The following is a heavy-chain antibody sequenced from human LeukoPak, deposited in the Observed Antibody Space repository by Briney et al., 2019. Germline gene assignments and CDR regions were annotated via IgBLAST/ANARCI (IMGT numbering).Heavy chain of an antibody. J-gene: IGHJ4*02. D-gene: IGHD3-22*01. V-gene: IGHV4-39*01. CDR1: GFTFSSFS. CDR3: ARHAYYDSSGYYTFDY. Sequence: GSLRLSCAASGFTFSSFSMNWIRQPPGKGLEWIGSIYYGGSTYYNPSLKSRVSISVDTSKNQFSLKLSSVTAADTAVYYCARHAYYDSSGYYTFDYWGQGTLVTVSS. CDR2: IYYGGST.